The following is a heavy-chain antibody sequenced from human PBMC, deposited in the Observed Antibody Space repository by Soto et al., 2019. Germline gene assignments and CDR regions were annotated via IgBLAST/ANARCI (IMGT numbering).Heavy chain of an antibody. J-gene: IGHJ6*02. V-gene: IGHV4-34*01. Sequence: QVQLQQWGAGLLKPSETLSITCAVYGGSFSGYYWSWIRQPPGKGLEWIGEINHSGSTNYNPSLKSRVTISVDTSKNQFSLKLSSVTAADMAVYYCARVGGRYYYGMDVWGQGTTVTDS. CDR2: INHSGST. D-gene: IGHD3-10*01. CDR1: GGSFSGYY. CDR3: ARVGGRYYYGMDV.